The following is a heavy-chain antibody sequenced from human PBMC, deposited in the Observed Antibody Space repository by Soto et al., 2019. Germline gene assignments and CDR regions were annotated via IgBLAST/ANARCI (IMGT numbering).Heavy chain of an antibody. CDR3: ARVSLPSYYYGSGTQGLDY. V-gene: IGHV1-8*01. J-gene: IGHJ4*02. Sequence: GASVKVSCKASGYTFTSYDINWVRQATGQGLEWMGWMNPNSGNTGYAQKFQGRVTMTRNTSISTAYMELSSLRSEDTAVYYCARVSLPSYYYGSGTQGLDYWGQGTLVTVSS. CDR1: GYTFTSYD. CDR2: MNPNSGNT. D-gene: IGHD3-10*01.